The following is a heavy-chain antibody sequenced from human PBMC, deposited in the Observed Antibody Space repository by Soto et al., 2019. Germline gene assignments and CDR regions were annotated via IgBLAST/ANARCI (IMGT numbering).Heavy chain of an antibody. CDR2: ISYDGSNK. V-gene: IGHV3-30-3*01. Sequence: GGSLRLSCAASGFTFSSYAMHWVRQAPGKGLEWVAVISYDGSNKYYADSVKGRFTISRDNSKNTLYLQMNSLRAEDTAVYYCARVRAVYSSSSFIDYWGQGTLVTVSS. CDR3: ARVRAVYSSSSFIDY. J-gene: IGHJ4*02. CDR1: GFTFSSYA. D-gene: IGHD6-6*01.